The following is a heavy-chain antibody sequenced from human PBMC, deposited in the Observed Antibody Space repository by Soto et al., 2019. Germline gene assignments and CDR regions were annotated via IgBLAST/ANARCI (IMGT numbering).Heavy chain of an antibody. D-gene: IGHD6-19*01. CDR1: GGSFSGYY. CDR2: INHSGST. Sequence: SETLSLTCAVYGGSFSGYYWSWIRQPPGKGLEWIGEINHSGSTNYNPSLKSRVTISVDTSKNQFSLKLSSVTAADTAVYYCARGLVAVAQGVYYYGMDVWGQGTTVTVSS. CDR3: ARGLVAVAQGVYYYGMDV. V-gene: IGHV4-34*01. J-gene: IGHJ6*02.